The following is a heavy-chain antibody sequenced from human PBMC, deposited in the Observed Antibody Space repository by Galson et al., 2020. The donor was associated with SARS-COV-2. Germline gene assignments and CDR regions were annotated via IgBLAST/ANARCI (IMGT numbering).Heavy chain of an antibody. Sequence: GGSLRLSCAASGFTFSSYAMHWVRQAPGKGLEWVAVISYDGSNKYYADSVKGRFTISRDNSKNTLYRQMNSLRAEDSAVYYCARAQGGSYYYCMDVWGQGNRVTVSS. V-gene: IGHV3-30*04. CDR2: ISYDGSNK. D-gene: IGHD3-16*01. CDR3: ARAQGGSYYYCMDV. J-gene: IGHJ6*02. CDR1: GFTFSSYA.